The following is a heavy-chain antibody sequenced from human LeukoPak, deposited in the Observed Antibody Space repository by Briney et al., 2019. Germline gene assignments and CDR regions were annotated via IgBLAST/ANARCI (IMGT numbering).Heavy chain of an antibody. Sequence: GGSLRLSCEASGFTFSTYWMSWVRQAPGKGLEWVANIKQDGSQTYHADSVKGRFTISRDNAKNSLYLQMNSLRAEDTAVYYCARAPVGQWLPGGFDYWGQGTLVTVSS. V-gene: IGHV3-7*01. CDR3: ARAPVGQWLPGGFDY. J-gene: IGHJ4*02. CDR1: GFTFSTYW. D-gene: IGHD6-19*01. CDR2: IKQDGSQT.